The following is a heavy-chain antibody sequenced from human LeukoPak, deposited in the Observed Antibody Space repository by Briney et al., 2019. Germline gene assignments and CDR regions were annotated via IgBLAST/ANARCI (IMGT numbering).Heavy chain of an antibody. Sequence: GGSLRLSCAASGFTVSTNYVSWVRQAPGKGLEGVSVIYRSGSTYYADSVKGRFTISRDNSKNTLYLQMNRLRAEDTAVYYCARDSGHDAFDIWGQGTMVTVSS. V-gene: IGHV3-53*01. CDR3: ARDSGHDAFDI. CDR1: GFTVSTNY. J-gene: IGHJ3*02. CDR2: IYRSGST.